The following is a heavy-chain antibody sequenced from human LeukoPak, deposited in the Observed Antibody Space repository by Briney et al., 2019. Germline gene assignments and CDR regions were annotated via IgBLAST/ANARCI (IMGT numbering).Heavy chain of an antibody. J-gene: IGHJ4*02. CDR3: ARHALHYDNSGYYFAY. CDR2: IYPGDSDT. CDR1: GYRFTNYW. V-gene: IGHV5-51*01. D-gene: IGHD3-22*01. Sequence: GESLKISCKGSGYRFTNYWIGWVRQMPGKGLEWMGIIYPGDSDTRYSPSFQGQVTISADKSITTAYLQWSSLKASDTAIYYCARHALHYDNSGYYFAYWGQGTQVAVSS.